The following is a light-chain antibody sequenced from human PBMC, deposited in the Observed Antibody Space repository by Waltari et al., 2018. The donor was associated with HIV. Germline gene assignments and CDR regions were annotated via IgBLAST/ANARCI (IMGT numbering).Light chain of an antibody. J-gene: IGKJ4*01. CDR3: QQYGSTPLT. Sequence: VLTQSPDTLSLSPGEGATLSCRASQTFKSNYLAWYQQKPGQAPRVLVYGISNRATGIPDRFSGSGSGTDFTLTISRLEPEDFAVYYCQQYGSTPLTFGGGTKVEI. V-gene: IGKV3-20*01. CDR2: GIS. CDR1: QTFKSNY.